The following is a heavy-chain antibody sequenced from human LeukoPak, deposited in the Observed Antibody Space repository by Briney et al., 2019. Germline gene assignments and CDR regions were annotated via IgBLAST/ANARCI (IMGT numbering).Heavy chain of an antibody. D-gene: IGHD2-15*01. V-gene: IGHV4-59*08. CDR2: IYHSGST. CDR3: ARPLLGYCSGGSCYSEGWFDP. Sequence: SETLSLTCTVSGGSISSYYWSWIRQPAGKGLEWIGSIYHSGSTYYNPSLKSRVTISVDTSKNQFSLKLSSVTAADTAVYYCARPLLGYCSGGSCYSEGWFDPWGQGTLVTVSS. CDR1: GGSISSYY. J-gene: IGHJ5*02.